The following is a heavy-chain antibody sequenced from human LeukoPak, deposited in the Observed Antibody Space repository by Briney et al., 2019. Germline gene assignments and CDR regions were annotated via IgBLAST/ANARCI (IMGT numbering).Heavy chain of an antibody. Sequence: PGGSLRLSCAASGFTFDDYGMSWVRQAPGKGLEWVSGINWNGGSTGYADSVKGRFTISRDNAKSSLYLQMNSLRAEDTAVYYCASSYSSSWVDYWGQGTLVTVSS. V-gene: IGHV3-20*04. CDR2: INWNGGST. J-gene: IGHJ4*02. CDR1: GFTFDDYG. CDR3: ASSYSSSWVDY. D-gene: IGHD6-13*01.